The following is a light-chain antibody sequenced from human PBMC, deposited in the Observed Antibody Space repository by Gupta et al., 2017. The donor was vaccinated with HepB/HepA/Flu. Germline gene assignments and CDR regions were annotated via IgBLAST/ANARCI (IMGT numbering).Light chain of an antibody. Sequence: DIVMTQSPDSLAVSLGERATINCKSSQSVLYSSNNKNYLAWYQQKPGQPPTLLIYWASTRESGVPDRFSGRGSGTXFTLTIXSRQAEDVAVYYCQQEDSTPITFGXGTKVDIK. V-gene: IGKV4-1*01. CDR2: WAS. J-gene: IGKJ3*01. CDR1: QSVLYSSNNKNY. CDR3: QQEDSTPIT.